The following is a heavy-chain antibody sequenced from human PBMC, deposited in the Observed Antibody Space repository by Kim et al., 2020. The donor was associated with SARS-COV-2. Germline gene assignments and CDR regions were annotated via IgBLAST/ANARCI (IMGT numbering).Heavy chain of an antibody. Sequence: YADAVKGRFTISRDNSKNMLYLQRNSLRAEDTAVYYCARERSGYYFDYWGQGTLVTVPS. J-gene: IGHJ4*02. CDR3: ARERSGYYFDY. V-gene: IGHV3-66*01. D-gene: IGHD3-10*01.